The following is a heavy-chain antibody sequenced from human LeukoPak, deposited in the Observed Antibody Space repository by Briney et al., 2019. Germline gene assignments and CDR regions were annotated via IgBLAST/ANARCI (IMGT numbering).Heavy chain of an antibody. CDR1: GGSFSGYY. J-gene: IGHJ4*02. D-gene: IGHD3-3*01. CDR2: INHSGST. Sequence: SETLSVTCAVYGGSFSGYYWSWIRQPPGKGLEWIGEINHSGSTNYNPSLKSRATISVDTSKNQFSLKLSSVTAADTAVYYCARGSPLSIFGVVISYFDYWGQGTLVTVSS. V-gene: IGHV4-34*01. CDR3: ARGSPLSIFGVVISYFDY.